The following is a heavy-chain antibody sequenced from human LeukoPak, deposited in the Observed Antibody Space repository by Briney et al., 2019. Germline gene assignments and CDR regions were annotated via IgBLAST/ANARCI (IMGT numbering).Heavy chain of an antibody. Sequence: GGSLRLSCAASGFTLSSYEMNWVRQAPGKGLEWISYINDSGKTRYCADSVKGRFTISRDNAKNSLYLQMNSLRAEDTAVYYCVRDHSGWSLDPWGQGTLVTVSS. J-gene: IGHJ5*02. V-gene: IGHV3-48*03. CDR1: GFTLSSYE. CDR2: INDSGKTR. D-gene: IGHD6-19*01. CDR3: VRDHSGWSLDP.